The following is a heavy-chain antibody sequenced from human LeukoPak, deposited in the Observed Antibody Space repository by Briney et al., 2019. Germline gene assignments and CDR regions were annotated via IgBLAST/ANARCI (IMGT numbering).Heavy chain of an antibody. D-gene: IGHD3-16*01. V-gene: IGHV4-30-4*08. J-gene: IGHJ6*03. CDR1: GGSISSGDYY. CDR3: ARVFGRGSQRYYYYMDV. CDR2: IYYSGST. Sequence: PSQTLSLTCTVSGGSISSGDYYWSWLRQPPGKGLEWIGYIYYSGSTYYNPSLKSRVTISVDTSKNQFSLKLSSVTAADTAVYYCARVFGRGSQRYYYYMDVWGKGTTVTVSS.